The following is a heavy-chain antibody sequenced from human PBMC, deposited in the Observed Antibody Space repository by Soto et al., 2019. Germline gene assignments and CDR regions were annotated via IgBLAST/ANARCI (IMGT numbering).Heavy chain of an antibody. CDR1: GGSLSSYY. CDR2: IYYRGST. D-gene: IGHD4-17*01. CDR3: ARLGYGGNPDY. J-gene: IGHJ4*02. Sequence: SDTLSLTCTVSGGSLSSYYWSWIRQPPGKGLEWIGYIYYRGSTNYNPSLKSRVTISIDTSKNQFSLKLSSVTAADTAVYYCARLGYGGNPDYWGRGTLVNVSS. V-gene: IGHV4-59*01.